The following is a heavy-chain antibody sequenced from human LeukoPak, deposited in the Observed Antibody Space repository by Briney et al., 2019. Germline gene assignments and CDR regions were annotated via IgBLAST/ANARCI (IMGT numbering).Heavy chain of an antibody. CDR2: IYYSGGT. V-gene: IGHV4-59*08. CDR1: GGSISSYY. CDR3: ARQGYCSSTSCYSRGWFDP. D-gene: IGHD2-2*01. Sequence: SETLSLTCTVSGGSISSYYWSWIRQPPGKGLEWIGYIYYSGGTNYNPSLKSRVTISVDTSKNQFSLKLSSVTAADTAVYYCARQGYCSSTSCYSRGWFDPWGQGTLVTVSS. J-gene: IGHJ5*02.